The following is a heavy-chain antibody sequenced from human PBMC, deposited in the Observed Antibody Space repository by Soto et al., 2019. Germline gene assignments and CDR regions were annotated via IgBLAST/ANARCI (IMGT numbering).Heavy chain of an antibody. J-gene: IGHJ4*02. V-gene: IGHV1-18*04. CDR2: ISTYNGNT. CDR3: ARLVFLEWFGDY. CDR1: GYTFTSYG. D-gene: IGHD3-3*02. Sequence: QVPLVQSSAEVKKPGASVKVSCKTSGYTFTSYGISWVRQAPGQGLEWMGWISTYNGNTNYAQKFQGRATMTTDTSTPPAYMELRSLKSDDTAVYYCARLVFLEWFGDYWGQGTLVTVSS.